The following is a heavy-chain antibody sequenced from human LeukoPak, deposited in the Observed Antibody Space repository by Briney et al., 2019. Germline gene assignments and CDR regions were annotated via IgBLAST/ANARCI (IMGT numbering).Heavy chain of an antibody. V-gene: IGHV3-30*04. CDR3: ARGWSFYYDSSGGY. J-gene: IGHJ4*02. CDR2: ISYDGSNK. D-gene: IGHD3-22*01. Sequence: GGSLRLSCAASGFTFSSYAMHWVRQAPGKGLEWVAVISYDGSNKYYADSVKGRFTISRDNSKNTLYLQMNSLGAEDTAVYYCARGWSFYYDSSGGYWGQGTLVTVSS. CDR1: GFTFSSYA.